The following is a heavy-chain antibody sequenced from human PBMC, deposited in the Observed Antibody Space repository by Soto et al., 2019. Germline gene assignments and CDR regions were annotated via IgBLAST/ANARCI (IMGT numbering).Heavy chain of an antibody. V-gene: IGHV1-69*06. D-gene: IGHD3-10*01. CDR2: IVPMYGTI. J-gene: IGHJ4*02. Sequence: QVQLVQSGAEVKKPGSSVKVSCKASGGTLNSYGITWVRQVPGHVLEWLAGIVPMYGTIKYGRKLPDRMMITVDKGTDTAYLDRTSLRAEDTAVYYCARSRSVPRDMYYGSGSSLDYWGQGTLVTVSS. CDR3: ARSRSVPRDMYYGSGSSLDY. CDR1: GGTLNSYG.